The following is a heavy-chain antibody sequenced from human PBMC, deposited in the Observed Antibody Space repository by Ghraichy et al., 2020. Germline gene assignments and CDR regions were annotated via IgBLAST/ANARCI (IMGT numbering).Heavy chain of an antibody. D-gene: IGHD1-26*01. J-gene: IGHJ4*02. V-gene: IGHV3-33*01. CDR3: ARDWEDAGAIDY. CDR1: GFTFSSYG. Sequence: GGSLRLSCAASGFTFSSYGMHWVRQAPGKGLEWVAVIWYDGSNKYYADSVKGRFTISRDNSKNTLYLQMNSLRAEDTAVYYCARDWEDAGAIDYWGQGTLVTVSS. CDR2: IWYDGSNK.